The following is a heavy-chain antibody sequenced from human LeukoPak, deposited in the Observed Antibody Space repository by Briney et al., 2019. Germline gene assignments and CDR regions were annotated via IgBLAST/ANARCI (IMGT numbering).Heavy chain of an antibody. CDR1: GGSFSGYY. CDR3: AKSNGYGLVDI. D-gene: IGHD3-10*01. Sequence: PSEALSLTCAVYGGSFSGYYWSWIRQPPGKGLEWIGEINHSGSTNYNPSLKSRVTISLDTSRNQFSLKLNSVTAADTAVYYCAKSNGYGLVDIWGQGTMVTVSS. V-gene: IGHV4-34*01. CDR2: INHSGST. J-gene: IGHJ3*02.